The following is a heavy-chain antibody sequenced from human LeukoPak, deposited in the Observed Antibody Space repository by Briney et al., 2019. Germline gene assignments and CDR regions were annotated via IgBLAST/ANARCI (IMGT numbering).Heavy chain of an antibody. CDR3: ARRTYSIRTYYFDY. J-gene: IGHJ4*02. D-gene: IGHD2-21*01. V-gene: IGHV4-59*08. CDR1: GGSISSYY. CDR2: IYYSGTT. Sequence: SETLSLTCTVSGGSISSYYWSWIRQPPGKGLEWIGYIYYSGTTNYNPSLKSRVTISVDTSKNQFSLKLSSVTAADTAVYYCARRTYSIRTYYFDYWGQGTLVTVSS.